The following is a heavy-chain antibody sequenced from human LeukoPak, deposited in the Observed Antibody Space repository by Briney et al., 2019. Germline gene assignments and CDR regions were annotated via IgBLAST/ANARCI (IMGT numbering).Heavy chain of an antibody. CDR1: GFTFSSYA. CDR2: ISGSGGST. J-gene: IGHJ4*02. Sequence: GSLRLSCAASGFTFSSYAMSWVRQAPGKGLEWVSAISGSGGSTYYADSVKGRFTISRDNSKNTLYLQMNSLRAEDTAVYYCAKDRLRYSSGWYSDYWGQGTLVTVSS. D-gene: IGHD6-19*01. CDR3: AKDRLRYSSGWYSDY. V-gene: IGHV3-23*01.